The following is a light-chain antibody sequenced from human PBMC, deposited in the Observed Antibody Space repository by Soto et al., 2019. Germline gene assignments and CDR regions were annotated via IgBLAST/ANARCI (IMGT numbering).Light chain of an antibody. CDR1: QSVSNY. CDR2: DAS. J-gene: IGKJ4*01. V-gene: IGKV3-11*01. CDR3: QQRSNWPPVLT. Sequence: EIVLTQSPATLSLSPGDRAILSCRACQSVSNYLGWYQQKPGQAPRLLIYDASKRATGVPARFSGSGSGTDFTLTISSLEPEDFAVYYCQQRSNWPPVLTFGGGTKVEIK.